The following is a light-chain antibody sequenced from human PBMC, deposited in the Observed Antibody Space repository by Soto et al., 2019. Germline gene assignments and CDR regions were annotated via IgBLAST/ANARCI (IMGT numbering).Light chain of an antibody. V-gene: IGKV3-15*01. Sequence: EVVLTQSPGTLSLSPGERGTLSCRASESVSSNLAWYQQKPGQAPRLLIYGASTRATGIPASFSGSGSGTEFTLTISSLQSEDFAVYYCQHYNNWPPWTFGQGTKV. CDR1: ESVSSN. CDR3: QHYNNWPPWT. CDR2: GAS. J-gene: IGKJ1*01.